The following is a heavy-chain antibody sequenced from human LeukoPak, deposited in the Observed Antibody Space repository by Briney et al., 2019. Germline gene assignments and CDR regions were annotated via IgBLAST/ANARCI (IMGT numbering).Heavy chain of an antibody. V-gene: IGHV4-34*01. CDR1: GGSFSGYY. CDR2: INHSGST. D-gene: IGHD2-8*01. CDR3: ARKMEGLGRYYYYYYGMDV. J-gene: IGHJ6*02. Sequence: TSETLSLTCAVYGGSFSGYYWSGIRQPPGKGLEWIGEINHSGSTNYNPSLKSRVTISVDTSKNQFSLKLSSVTAADTAVYYCARKMEGLGRYYYYYYGMDVWGQGTTVTVSS.